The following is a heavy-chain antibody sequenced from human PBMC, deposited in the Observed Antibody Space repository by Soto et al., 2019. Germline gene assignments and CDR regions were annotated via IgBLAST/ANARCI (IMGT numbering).Heavy chain of an antibody. CDR2: ISAYNGNT. D-gene: IGHD2-15*01. CDR1: GYTFTSYG. J-gene: IGHJ6*02. V-gene: IGHV1-18*01. Sequence: QVQLVQSGAEVKKPGASVKVSCKASGYTFTSYGISWVRQAPGQGLKWMGWISAYNGNTNYAQKLQGRVTMTTDTSTSTAYMELRSLRSDDTAVYYCARDHYCSGGSCYEYYGMDVWGQGTTVTVSS. CDR3: ARDHYCSGGSCYEYYGMDV.